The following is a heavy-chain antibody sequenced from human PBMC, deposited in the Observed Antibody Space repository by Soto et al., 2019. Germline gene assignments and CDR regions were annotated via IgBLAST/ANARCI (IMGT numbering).Heavy chain of an antibody. J-gene: IGHJ3*02. V-gene: IGHV1-69*12. CDR3: ARIRVDCGGDCYPGDAFDI. Sequence: QVQLVQSGAEVKKPGSSVKVSCKASGGTFSSYAISWVRQAPGQGLEWMGGIIPIFGTANYAQKFQGRVTITADESTSTAYVGLRGLRSEDTAVYYCARIRVDCGGDCYPGDAFDIWGQGTMVTVSS. D-gene: IGHD2-21*02. CDR1: GGTFSSYA. CDR2: IIPIFGTA.